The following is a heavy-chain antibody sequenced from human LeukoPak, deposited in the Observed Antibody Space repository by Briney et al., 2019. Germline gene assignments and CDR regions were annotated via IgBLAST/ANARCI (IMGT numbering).Heavy chain of an antibody. J-gene: IGHJ3*02. V-gene: IGHV1-46*01. Sequence: GGSLRLSCAASGFTFTSYYMHWVRQAPGQGLEWMGIINPSGGSTSYAQKFQGRVTMTRDMSTSTVYMELSSLRSEDTAVYYCARGGYDSGDDAFDIWGQGTMVTVSS. CDR1: GFTFTSYY. D-gene: IGHD3-22*01. CDR2: INPSGGST. CDR3: ARGGYDSGDDAFDI.